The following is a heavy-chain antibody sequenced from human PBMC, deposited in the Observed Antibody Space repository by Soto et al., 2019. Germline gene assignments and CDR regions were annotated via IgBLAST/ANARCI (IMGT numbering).Heavy chain of an antibody. CDR1: GGSFSGYY. CDR3: ARSPIAVAGIHWFDP. Sequence: PSETLSLTCAVYGGSFSGYYWSWIRQPPGKGLEWIGEINHSGSTNYNPSLKSRVTISVDTSKNQFSLKLSSVTAADTAVYYCARSPIAVAGIHWFDPWGQGTMVTVS. J-gene: IGHJ5*02. D-gene: IGHD6-19*01. CDR2: INHSGST. V-gene: IGHV4-34*01.